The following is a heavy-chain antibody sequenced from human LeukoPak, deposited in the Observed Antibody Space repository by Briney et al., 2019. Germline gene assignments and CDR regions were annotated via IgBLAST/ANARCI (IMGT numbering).Heavy chain of an antibody. Sequence: ASVKVSCKASGYTFTGYYMHWVRQAPGQGLEWMGWINPNSGGTNYAQKFQGRVTMTRDTSISTAYMELSRLRSDDTAVYYCARDAVRQQNDYYYYYMDVWGKGTTVTVSS. CDR1: GYTFTGYY. J-gene: IGHJ6*03. D-gene: IGHD6-13*01. V-gene: IGHV1-2*02. CDR3: ARDAVRQQNDYYYYYMDV. CDR2: INPNSGGT.